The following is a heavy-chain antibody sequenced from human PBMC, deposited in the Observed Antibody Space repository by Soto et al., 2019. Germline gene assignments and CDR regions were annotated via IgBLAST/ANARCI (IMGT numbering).Heavy chain of an antibody. V-gene: IGHV1-8*01. CDR3: ARGLGYVYYYYSYMDV. CDR2: MNPNSGNT. Sequence: QVQLVQSGAEVKKPGASVKVSCKASGYTFTSYDINWVRQATGQGLEWMGWMNPNSGNTGYAQKFQGRVTMNRNTSISKPYMELSSLRSEDTAVYSCARGLGYVYYYYSYMDVWGKGTTVTVSS. J-gene: IGHJ6*03. CDR1: GYTFTSYD. D-gene: IGHD5-12*01.